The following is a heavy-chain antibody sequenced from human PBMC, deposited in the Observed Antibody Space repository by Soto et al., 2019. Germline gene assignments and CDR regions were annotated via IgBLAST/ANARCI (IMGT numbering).Heavy chain of an antibody. CDR1: GYTFTSYG. D-gene: IGHD6-13*01. J-gene: IGHJ3*02. Sequence: ASVKVSCKASGYTFTSYGISWVRQAPGQGLEWMGWISAYNGNTNYAQKLQGRVTMTTDTSTSTAYMELRSLRSDDTAVYYCARDHRQLVLGTNAFDIWGQWTMVTVS. CDR3: ARDHRQLVLGTNAFDI. CDR2: ISAYNGNT. V-gene: IGHV1-18*01.